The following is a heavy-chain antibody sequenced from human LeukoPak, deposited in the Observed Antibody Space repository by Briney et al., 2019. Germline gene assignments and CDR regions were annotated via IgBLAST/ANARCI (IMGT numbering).Heavy chain of an antibody. V-gene: IGHV3-21*06. D-gene: IGHD5-24*01. Sequence: PGGSLRLSCVGSTFIFGSYSKTWVRQAPGKGLEWASYISETSSHRYYADSVKGRFTISRDNAQNSLYLQMNSLSAEDTGIYYCARDRATKARIGGMDVWGQGTTVIVSS. CDR2: ISETSSHR. CDR3: ARDRATKARIGGMDV. CDR1: TFIFGSYS. J-gene: IGHJ6*02.